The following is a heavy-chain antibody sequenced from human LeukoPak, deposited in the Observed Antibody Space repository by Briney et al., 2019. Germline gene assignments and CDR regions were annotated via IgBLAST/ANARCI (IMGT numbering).Heavy chain of an antibody. J-gene: IGHJ6*02. CDR1: GYTFTGYY. CDR3: ARAPTNYDFWSGYAYHYGMDV. Sequence: ASVKASCKASGYTFTGYYMHWVRQAPGQGLEWMGWVNPNSGGTNSAQKFQGRVTMTRDTSISTAYMELSRLRSDDTAMYYCARAPTNYDFWSGYAYHYGMDVWGQGTTVTVSS. CDR2: VNPNSGGT. V-gene: IGHV1-2*02. D-gene: IGHD3-3*01.